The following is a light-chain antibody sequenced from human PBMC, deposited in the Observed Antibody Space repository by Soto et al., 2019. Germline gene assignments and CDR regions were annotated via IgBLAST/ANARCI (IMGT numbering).Light chain of an antibody. Sequence: QSVLTQSSSASASLGSSVKLTCTLSSGHSSYIIAWHQQQPGKAPRYLMKLEGSGSYNKGSGVPDRFSGSSSGADRYLTTSNLQFEDEADYYCETWDSNTHTVFGGGTKLTAL. J-gene: IGLJ3*02. V-gene: IGLV4-60*02. CDR3: ETWDSNTHTV. CDR2: LEGSGSY. CDR1: SGHSSYI.